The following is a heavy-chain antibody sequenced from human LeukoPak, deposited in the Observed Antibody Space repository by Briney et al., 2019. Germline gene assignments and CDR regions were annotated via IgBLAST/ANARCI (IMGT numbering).Heavy chain of an antibody. CDR2: ISYDGSNK. CDR1: GFTFSSYA. Sequence: PGGSLRLSCAASGFTFSSYAMHWVRQAPGKGLEWVAVISYDGSNKYYADSVKGRFTISRDDSKNTLYLQMSDLRGDDTAVYYCASAYSAGWFGSWGQGTPVTVSS. D-gene: IGHD3-16*01. J-gene: IGHJ5*01. V-gene: IGHV3-30-3*01. CDR3: ASAYSAGWFGS.